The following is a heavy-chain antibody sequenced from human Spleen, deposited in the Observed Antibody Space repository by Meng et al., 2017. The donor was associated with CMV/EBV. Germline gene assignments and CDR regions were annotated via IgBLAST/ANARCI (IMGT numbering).Heavy chain of an antibody. J-gene: IGHJ6*02. CDR1: GGSFSGYY. D-gene: IGHD1-26*01. V-gene: IGHV4-34*01. CDR2: INHSGST. Sequence: GSLRLSCAVYGGSFSGYYWSWIRQPPGKGLEWIGEINHSGSTNYNPSLKSRVTISVDTSKNQFSLKLSSVTAADTAVYYCARGLVRGGSYYYYYGMDVWGQGTTVTV. CDR3: ARGLVRGGSYYYYYGMDV.